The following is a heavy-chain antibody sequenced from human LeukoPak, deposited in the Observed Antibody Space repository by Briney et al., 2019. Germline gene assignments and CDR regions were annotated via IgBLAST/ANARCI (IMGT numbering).Heavy chain of an antibody. J-gene: IGHJ6*02. CDR1: GFTFSSYW. V-gene: IGHV3-7*03. CDR3: AGSLYNIPDYYYGMDV. CDR2: IKQDGSEK. Sequence: GGSLRLSCAASGFTFSSYWMSWVRQAPGKGLEWVANIKQDGSEKYYVDSVKGRFTISRDNSKNTLYLQMNSLRAEDTAVYYCAGSLYNIPDYYYGMDVWGQGTTVTVSS. D-gene: IGHD1-1*01.